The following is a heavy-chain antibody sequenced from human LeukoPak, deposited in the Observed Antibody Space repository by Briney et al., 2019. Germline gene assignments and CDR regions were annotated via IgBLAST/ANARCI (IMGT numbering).Heavy chain of an antibody. J-gene: IGHJ6*02. CDR2: INTNTGNP. CDR1: GYTFTSYA. Sequence: ASVKVSCKASGYTFTSYAMNWVRQAPGQGLEWMGWINTNTGNPTYAQGFTGRFVFSLDTSVSTAYLQISSLKAEDTAVYYCAGERESGIGVYYDILTGIPLYYGMDVWGQGTTVTVSS. V-gene: IGHV7-4-1*02. CDR3: AGERESGIGVYYDILTGIPLYYGMDV. D-gene: IGHD3-9*01.